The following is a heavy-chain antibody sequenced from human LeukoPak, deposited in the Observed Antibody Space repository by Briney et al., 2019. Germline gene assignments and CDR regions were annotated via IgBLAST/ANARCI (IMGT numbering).Heavy chain of an antibody. Sequence: GGSLRLSCAASGFTFISSAMSWVCQAPGKGLEWVSDISGSGSSTYYAVSVKCRFTISRDNSKNTLYLQMSSLRAEDTAVYYCAKAGSGWYYYFDYWGQGTLVTVSS. CDR2: ISGSGSST. J-gene: IGHJ4*02. D-gene: IGHD6-19*01. CDR1: GFTFISSA. V-gene: IGHV3-23*01. CDR3: AKAGSGWYYYFDY.